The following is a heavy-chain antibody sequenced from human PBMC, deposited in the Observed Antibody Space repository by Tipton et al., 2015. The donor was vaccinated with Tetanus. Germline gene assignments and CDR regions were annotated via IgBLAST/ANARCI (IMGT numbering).Heavy chain of an antibody. V-gene: IGHV3-23*01. CDR2: ITGGNT. D-gene: IGHD6-13*01. J-gene: IGHJ5*02. Sequence: SLRLSCAASGFTFSNYTMSWVPQAPGKGLEWVSGITGGNTYYADSVKGRFTISRDNSKNTLSLQMNSLRGEDTAVYYCAKALGSSAWYGTWGQGTLVTVSS. CDR3: AKALGSSAWYGT. CDR1: GFTFSNYT.